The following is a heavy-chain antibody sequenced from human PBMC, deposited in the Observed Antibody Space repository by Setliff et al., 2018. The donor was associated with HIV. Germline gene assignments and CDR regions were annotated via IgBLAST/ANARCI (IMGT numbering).Heavy chain of an antibody. CDR1: GASINTYF. Sequence: ETLSLTCTVSGASINTYFRSWIRQPPGKGPEWLGYIYYTGSTNYNPALESRITMSVDTSKNQFSLTLKSVTAADTGVYYCAGVNYYDASGLRAEYFQLWGQGTQVTVSS. CDR2: IYYTGST. J-gene: IGHJ1*01. D-gene: IGHD3-22*01. V-gene: IGHV4-59*01. CDR3: AGVNYYDASGLRAEYFQL.